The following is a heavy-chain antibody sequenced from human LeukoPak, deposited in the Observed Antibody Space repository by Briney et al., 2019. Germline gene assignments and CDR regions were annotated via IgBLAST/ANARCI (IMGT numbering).Heavy chain of an antibody. CDR2: ISGSGGST. CDR1: GFTFSSYA. Sequence: GGSLRLSCAASGFTFSSYAMSWVRQAPGKGLEWVSAISGSGGSTYYADSVKGRFTISRDNSKNTLYLQMNSLRAEDTAVYYCARDRPSPYYYDSSGPQDYWGQGTLVTVSS. V-gene: IGHV3-23*01. J-gene: IGHJ4*02. D-gene: IGHD3-22*01. CDR3: ARDRPSPYYYDSSGPQDY.